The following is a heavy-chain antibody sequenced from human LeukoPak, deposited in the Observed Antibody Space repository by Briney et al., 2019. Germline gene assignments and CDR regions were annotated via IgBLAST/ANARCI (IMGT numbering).Heavy chain of an antibody. CDR1: GFTVSSNY. J-gene: IGHJ2*01. CDR2: IYSGGST. D-gene: IGHD4/OR15-4a*01. V-gene: IGHV3-66*01. CDR3: AKVTMVGWYFDL. Sequence: GGSLRLSCAASGFTVSSNYMSWVRQAPGKGLEWVSVIYSGGSTYYADSVKGRFTISRDNSKNTLDLQMNSLRVEDTAVYYCAKVTMVGWYFDLWGRGTLVTVSS.